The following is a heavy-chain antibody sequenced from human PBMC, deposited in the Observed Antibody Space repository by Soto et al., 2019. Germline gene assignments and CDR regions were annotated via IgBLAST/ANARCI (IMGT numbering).Heavy chain of an antibody. CDR1: GFTFSSYS. Sequence: GGSLRLSCAASGFTFSSYSMNWVRQAPGKGLEWVAVIWYDGSNKYYADSVKGRFTISRDNSKNTLYLQMNSLRAEDTAVNYCARGRADYGSGSNGMDVWGQGTTVTVSS. CDR3: ARGRADYGSGSNGMDV. V-gene: IGHV3-33*08. J-gene: IGHJ6*02. CDR2: IWYDGSNK. D-gene: IGHD3-10*01.